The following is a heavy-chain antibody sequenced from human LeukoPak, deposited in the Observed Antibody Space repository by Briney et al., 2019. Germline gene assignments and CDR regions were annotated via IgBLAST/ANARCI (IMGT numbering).Heavy chain of an antibody. Sequence: GGSLRLSCAASGFTFSSYWMSWVRQAPGEGLEWVAKINQDGTEKAYVDSVRGRFTISRDNAKNSLFLQMNSLRAEDTAVYFCARGDGLDVWGQGATVTVSS. V-gene: IGHV3-7*03. CDR2: INQDGTEK. CDR1: GFTFSSYW. D-gene: IGHD3-16*01. J-gene: IGHJ6*02. CDR3: ARGDGLDV.